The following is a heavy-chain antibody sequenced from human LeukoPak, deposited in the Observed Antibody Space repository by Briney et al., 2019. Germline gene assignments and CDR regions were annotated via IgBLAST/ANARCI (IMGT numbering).Heavy chain of an antibody. J-gene: IGHJ4*02. V-gene: IGHV3-11*01. CDR2: ISSSGSTI. CDR3: ARTYGPGLPVDY. CDR1: GFSLITSG. D-gene: IGHD4-17*01. Sequence: VKPTQTLTLTCTFSGFSLITSGMCVSWIRQAPEKGLEWVSYISSSGSTIYYADSVKGRFTISRDNAKNSLYLQMNSLRAEDTAVYYCARTYGPGLPVDYWGQGTLVTVSS.